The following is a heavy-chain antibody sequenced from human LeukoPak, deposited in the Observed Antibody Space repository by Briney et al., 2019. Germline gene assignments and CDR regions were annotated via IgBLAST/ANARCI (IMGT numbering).Heavy chain of an antibody. CDR1: GFTVSSSY. Sequence: GGSLRLSCAASGFTVSSSYMSWVGQAPGKGLEWVSVIYSGGSTYYADSVKGRFTISRHNSKNTLYLQMNSLRAEDTAVYYCARDRWPPLRGLYYYGMDVWGQGTTVTVSS. D-gene: IGHD3-10*01. CDR2: IYSGGST. CDR3: ARDRWPPLRGLYYYGMDV. J-gene: IGHJ6*02. V-gene: IGHV3-53*04.